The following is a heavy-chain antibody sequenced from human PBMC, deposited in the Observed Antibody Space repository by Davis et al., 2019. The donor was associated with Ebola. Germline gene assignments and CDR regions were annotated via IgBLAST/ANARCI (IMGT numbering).Heavy chain of an antibody. Sequence: ASVKVSCKASGYIFTNYGISWVRQVPGQGLEWMGWISPYNGKTGYAQKFQGRVTMTTDTSTTTVYMDLSSLRSEDTALYYCTTPGGQDSGYDVFDIWGQGTMVAVSS. V-gene: IGHV1-18*04. J-gene: IGHJ3*02. CDR1: GYIFTNYG. CDR2: ISPYNGKT. D-gene: IGHD5-12*01. CDR3: TTPGGQDSGYDVFDI.